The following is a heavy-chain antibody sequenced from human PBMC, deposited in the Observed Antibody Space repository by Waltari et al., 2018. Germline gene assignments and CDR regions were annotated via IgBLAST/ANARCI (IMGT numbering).Heavy chain of an antibody. D-gene: IGHD6-19*01. CDR2: IIPIFGTA. J-gene: IGHJ4*02. CDR3: ARDGAVAAPYFDY. V-gene: IGHV1-69*13. CDR1: GGTFSSYA. Sequence: QVQLVQSGAEVKKPGSSVKVSCKASGGTFSSYAISWVRQAPGQGLGGMGGIIPIFGTAHYAQKFQGRVTSTGYESTSTAYMELSRLRSEDTAVYYCARDGAVAAPYFDYWGQGTLVTVSS.